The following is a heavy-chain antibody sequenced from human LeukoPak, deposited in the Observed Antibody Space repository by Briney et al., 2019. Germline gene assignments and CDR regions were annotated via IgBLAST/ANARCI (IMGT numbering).Heavy chain of an antibody. CDR3: ARVYDSTVQGIKDRGFEP. CDR2: IYHSGST. Sequence: KSSETLSLTCTVSGYSISSSYYWGWIRQPPGKGLEWFGSIYHSGSTYYNPSLKSRVTVSVDTSKNQFSLKLSSVTAADTAVYYCARVYDSTVQGIKDRGFEPWGQGIMITVAS. V-gene: IGHV4-38-2*02. J-gene: IGHJ5*02. D-gene: IGHD3-22*01. CDR1: GYSISSSYY.